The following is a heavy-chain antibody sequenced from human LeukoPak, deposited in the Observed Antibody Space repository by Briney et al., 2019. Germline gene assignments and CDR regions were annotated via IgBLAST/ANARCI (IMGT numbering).Heavy chain of an antibody. Sequence: SETLSLTCAVYGGSFSGYYWSWIRQPPGKGLEWIGYIYYSGSTNYNPSLKSRVTISVDTSKNQFSLKLSSVTAADTAVYYCARGPPGFWSGYTVFDYWGQGTLVTVSS. D-gene: IGHD3-3*01. CDR3: ARGPPGFWSGYTVFDY. CDR1: GGSFSGYY. J-gene: IGHJ4*02. V-gene: IGHV4-59*01. CDR2: IYYSGST.